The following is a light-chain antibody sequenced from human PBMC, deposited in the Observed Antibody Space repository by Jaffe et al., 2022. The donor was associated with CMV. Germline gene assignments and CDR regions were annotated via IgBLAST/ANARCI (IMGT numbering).Light chain of an antibody. J-gene: IGLJ2*01. CDR1: SLRNYY. CDR2: DVN. CDR3: NFWDSSVNRVL. V-gene: IGLV3-19*01. Sequence: SSELTQDPAVSVALGQTVRITCQGDSLRNYYASWYQQKPGHAPALVIYDVNIRPSGIPDRFSGSSSGNTASLTITGAQAEDEADYYCNFWDSSVNRVLFGGGTKVTVL.